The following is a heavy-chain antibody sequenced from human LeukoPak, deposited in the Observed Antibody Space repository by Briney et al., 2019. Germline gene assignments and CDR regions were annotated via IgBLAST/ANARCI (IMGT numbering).Heavy chain of an antibody. D-gene: IGHD4-11*01. CDR3: TVGPHHYFDS. CDR1: GGSINSGGYY. Sequence: SETLSLTCTVSGGSINSGGYYWSWIRQHPGKGLEWTGYISCSGSTYYNPSLKSRVTISLDTSKNQFFLRLSSVSTADTAVYFCTVGPHHYFDSWGQGTLVTVSS. V-gene: IGHV4-31*03. CDR2: ISCSGST. J-gene: IGHJ4*02.